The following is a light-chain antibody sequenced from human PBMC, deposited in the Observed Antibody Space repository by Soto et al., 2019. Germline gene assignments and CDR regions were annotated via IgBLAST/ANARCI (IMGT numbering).Light chain of an antibody. Sequence: EIVLTLSPGTLSLSPMEIATLSCMASQSVSSSYLASYQQKPGQAPRLLIYGASTRATGIPARFSGSGSGTEFTLTISSLQSEDFAVYYCQQYNNWPPETFGQGTKVDIK. CDR2: GAS. J-gene: IGKJ1*01. V-gene: IGKV3-15*01. CDR3: QQYNNWPPET. CDR1: QSVSSSY.